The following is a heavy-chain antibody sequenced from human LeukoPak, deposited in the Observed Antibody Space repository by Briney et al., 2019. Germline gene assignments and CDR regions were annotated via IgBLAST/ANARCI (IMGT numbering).Heavy chain of an antibody. Sequence: PGGSLRLSCAASGFTFSSYWMHWVRQAPGKGLVWVSRINSDGSGTSYADSVKGRFTISRDNAKNTLYQQMNRLRAEDTAVYYCARVRYYYGMDVWGQGTTVTVSS. V-gene: IGHV3-74*01. CDR2: INSDGSGT. CDR3: ARVRYYYGMDV. J-gene: IGHJ6*02. CDR1: GFTFSSYW.